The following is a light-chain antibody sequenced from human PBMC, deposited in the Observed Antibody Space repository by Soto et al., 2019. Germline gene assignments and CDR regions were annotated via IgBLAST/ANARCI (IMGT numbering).Light chain of an antibody. V-gene: IGLV2-14*01. CDR3: SSYTSSSTVV. J-gene: IGLJ2*01. CDR2: EVI. Sequence: QSVLTQPASVSGSPGLSITISCTGTSSDVGGYNYVSWYQQHPGKAPKLMIYEVINRPSGVSNRFSGSKSGNTASLTISGLQAEDEADYYCSSYTSSSTVVFGGGTKVTVL. CDR1: SSDVGGYNY.